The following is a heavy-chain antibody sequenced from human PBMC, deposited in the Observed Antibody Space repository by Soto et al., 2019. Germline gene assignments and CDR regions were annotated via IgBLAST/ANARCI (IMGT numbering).Heavy chain of an antibody. CDR1: GGSISSSSYY. D-gene: IGHD1-7*01. Sequence: SETLSFTCTVSGGSISSSSYYWGWIRQPPGKGLEWIGSIYYSGSTYYNPSLKSRVTISVDTSKNQFSLKLSSVTAADTAVYYCARRNFYYGMDVWGQGTTVTVSS. CDR3: ARRNFYYGMDV. CDR2: IYYSGST. V-gene: IGHV4-39*01. J-gene: IGHJ6*02.